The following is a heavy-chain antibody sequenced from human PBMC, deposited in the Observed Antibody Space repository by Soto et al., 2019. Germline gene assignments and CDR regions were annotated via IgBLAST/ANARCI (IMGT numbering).Heavy chain of an antibody. CDR2: IWYDGSNK. Sequence: GGCLRLSCTTGGCTFNTYGMHWVRQAPGKGLEWVAIIWYDGSNKYYADSVKGRFTISRDNSKNTLYLQMNSLRAEDTALYYCARADCTGAYCYSWPFNYGVDVWGQGTTVTVSS. V-gene: IGHV3-33*08. CDR1: GCTFNTYG. D-gene: IGHD2-15*01. J-gene: IGHJ6*02. CDR3: ARADCTGAYCYSWPFNYGVDV.